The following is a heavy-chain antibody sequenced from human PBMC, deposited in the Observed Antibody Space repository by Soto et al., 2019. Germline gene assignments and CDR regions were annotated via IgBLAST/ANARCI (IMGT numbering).Heavy chain of an antibody. D-gene: IGHD6-13*01. CDR3: VRMSAAASNAFDI. CDR1: GFSFSDHY. V-gene: IGHV3-72*01. Sequence: EVQVVESGGGLVQPGGALRLSCAGSGFSFSDHYMDWVRQAPGKGLEWVGRSRNRPKKYTTEYAASVKGRFTISRDDSNTSLYLQMNSLKTEDTAVYYCVRMSAAASNAFDIWGQGTMVTVSS. CDR2: SRNRPKKYTT. J-gene: IGHJ3*02.